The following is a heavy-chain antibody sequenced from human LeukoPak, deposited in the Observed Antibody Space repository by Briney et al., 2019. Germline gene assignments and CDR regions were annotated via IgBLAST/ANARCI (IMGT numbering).Heavy chain of an antibody. V-gene: IGHV3-21*01. CDR1: GFTFSSYS. CDR2: ISSSSSYI. D-gene: IGHD2-2*01. J-gene: IGHJ6*02. CDR3: ARGPRIGYCSSTSCLLYYYYGMDV. Sequence: GGSLRLSCAASGFTFSSYSMNWVRQAPGKGLEWVSSISSSSSYIYYADSVKGRFTISRDNAKNSLYLQMDSLRAEDTAVYYCARGPRIGYCSSTSCLLYYYYGMDVWGQGTTVTVSS.